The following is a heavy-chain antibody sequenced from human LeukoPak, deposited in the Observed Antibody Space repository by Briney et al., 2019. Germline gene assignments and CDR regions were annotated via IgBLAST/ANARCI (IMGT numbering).Heavy chain of an antibody. CDR2: IYTSGST. CDR3: AGDSSGYYSPH. CDR1: GGSISSGSYY. J-gene: IGHJ1*01. V-gene: IGHV4-61*02. Sequence: SQTLSLTCTVSGGSISSGSYYWSWIRRPAGKGLEWIGRIYTSGSTNYNPSLKSRVTISVDTSKNQFSLKLSSVTAADTAVYYCAGDSSGYYSPHWGQGTLVTVSS. D-gene: IGHD3-22*01.